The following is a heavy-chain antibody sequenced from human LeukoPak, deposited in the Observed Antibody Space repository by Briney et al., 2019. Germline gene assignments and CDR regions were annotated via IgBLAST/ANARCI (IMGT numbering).Heavy chain of an antibody. CDR1: GFTFSSYS. J-gene: IGHJ3*02. D-gene: IGHD4-23*01. Sequence: KPGGSLRLSCAASGFTFSSYSMNWVRQAPGKGLEWVSSISSSSSYIYYADSVKGRFTISRDNAKNSLYLQMNSLRAEDTAVYYCARGSYGGNSGGAFDIWGQGTMVTVSP. CDR2: ISSSSSYI. CDR3: ARGSYGGNSGGAFDI. V-gene: IGHV3-21*01.